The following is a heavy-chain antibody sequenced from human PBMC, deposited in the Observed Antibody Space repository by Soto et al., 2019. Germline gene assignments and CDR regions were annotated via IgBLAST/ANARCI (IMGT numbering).Heavy chain of an antibody. CDR3: ARDSSGLRYYDFWSGYYTVDNWFDP. Sequence: ASVKVSCKASGYSFTSYGISWVRQAPGQGQEWRGWISAYNGNTNYAQKLQGRVTMTTDTDTSKAYMELRSLRADDTAVYYCARDSSGLRYYDFWSGYYTVDNWFDPWGQGTLVTVSS. CDR2: ISAYNGNT. CDR1: GYSFTSYG. D-gene: IGHD3-3*01. V-gene: IGHV1-18*01. J-gene: IGHJ5*02.